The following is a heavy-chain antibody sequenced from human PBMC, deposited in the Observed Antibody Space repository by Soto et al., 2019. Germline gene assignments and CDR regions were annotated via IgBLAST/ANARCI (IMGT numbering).Heavy chain of an antibody. V-gene: IGHV4-61*01. CDR3: ATYFNNSDCRHLYYLDY. CDR1: GGSVRRGMYY. D-gene: IGHD3-9*01. Sequence: LSLTCTVPGGSVRRGMYYWRWIRQPPGKGLQRTGNGQDSRTYIYNPSLTSRVTMSVDTFTVQVFLKLTSVTVAVRAVYYCATYFNNSDCRHLYYLDYWGLGTLVTVSS. J-gene: IGHJ4*02. CDR2: GQDSRTY.